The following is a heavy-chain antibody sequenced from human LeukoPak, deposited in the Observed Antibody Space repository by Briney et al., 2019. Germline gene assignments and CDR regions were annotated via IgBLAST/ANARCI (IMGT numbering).Heavy chain of an antibody. D-gene: IGHD3-22*01. J-gene: IGHJ4*02. CDR1: GFTFSSYS. CDR2: ISGSGGST. Sequence: PGGSLRLSCAASGFTFSSYSMKWVRQAPGKGLEWVSAISGSGGSTYYADSVKGRFTISRDNSKDTLYLQMNSLRAEDTAVYFCAKDLYDSSEFDYWGQGTLVTVSS. CDR3: AKDLYDSSEFDY. V-gene: IGHV3-23*01.